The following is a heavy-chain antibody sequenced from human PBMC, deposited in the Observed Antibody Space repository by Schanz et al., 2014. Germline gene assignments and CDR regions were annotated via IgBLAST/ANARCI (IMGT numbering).Heavy chain of an antibody. D-gene: IGHD1-26*01. J-gene: IGHJ4*02. V-gene: IGHV1-18*01. CDR3: ARDNGRIPAANSFDY. CDR2: ISGYTGDT. Sequence: QILLVQPGPEVKKPGASVTVSCKASGYDFHIYAYSWVRQAPGQGPEWIGWISGYTGDTKYAQKFQHRVNMATDRTTSTVYMELRSLRFDDTAVYFWARDNGRIPAANSFDYWGQGTRVTVSS. CDR1: GYDFHIYA.